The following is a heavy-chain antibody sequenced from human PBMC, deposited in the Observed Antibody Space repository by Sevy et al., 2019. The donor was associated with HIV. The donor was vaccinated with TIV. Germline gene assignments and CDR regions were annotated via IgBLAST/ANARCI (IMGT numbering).Heavy chain of an antibody. CDR1: GDSFSGYT. Sequence: ASVKVSCKSSGDSFSGYTIIWMRQAPGQGLEWMGGIIPISGPAGPTNSAQNFQDRATITADISTHTAYMELSSLRSEDTALYFCARASSCGGDCYYLQYWGQGTLLTVSS. CDR3: ARASSCGGDCYYLQY. CDR2: IIPISGPAGPT. D-gene: IGHD2-21*02. V-gene: IGHV1-69*06. J-gene: IGHJ1*01.